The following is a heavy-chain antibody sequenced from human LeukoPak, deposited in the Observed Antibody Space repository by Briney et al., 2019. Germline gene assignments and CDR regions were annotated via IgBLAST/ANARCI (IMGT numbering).Heavy chain of an antibody. CDR1: GYSFPSYW. CDR2: IYPGDSDT. D-gene: IGHD2-2*01. V-gene: IGHV5-51*01. CDR3: ARQTVVGHAFDI. J-gene: IGHJ3*02. Sequence: GESLKISCKGSGYSFPSYWIAWVRQMPGKGLEWMGIIYPGDSDTRNSPSFQGQVTISVDKSISTAYLHWSSLKASDTAVYYCARQTVVGHAFDIWGQGTMVTVSS.